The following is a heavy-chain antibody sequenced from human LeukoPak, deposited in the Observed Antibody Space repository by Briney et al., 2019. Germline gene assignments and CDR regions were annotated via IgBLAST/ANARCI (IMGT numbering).Heavy chain of an antibody. Sequence: GGTLRLSCAASGFTFSSYEMNWVRQAPGKGLEWVSYISCSGSTIYYADSVKGRFTISRDNAKNSLYLQMNSLRAEDTAVYYCARCNYGSGFDPWGQGTLVTVSS. V-gene: IGHV3-48*03. CDR2: ISCSGSTI. CDR3: ARCNYGSGFDP. D-gene: IGHD3-10*01. CDR1: GFTFSSYE. J-gene: IGHJ5*02.